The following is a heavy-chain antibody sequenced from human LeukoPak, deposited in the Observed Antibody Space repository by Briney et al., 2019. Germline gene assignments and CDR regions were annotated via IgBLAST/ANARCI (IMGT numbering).Heavy chain of an antibody. D-gene: IGHD3-10*01. Sequence: ASVKVSCKVSGYTLTELSMHWVRQAPGKGLEWMGGFDPEDGETIYAQKFQGRVTMTEDTSTDTAYMELSSLRSEDTAVYYCATDSYYYGSGPMDVWGKGTTVTISS. CDR2: FDPEDGET. J-gene: IGHJ6*03. CDR1: GYTLTELS. CDR3: ATDSYYYGSGPMDV. V-gene: IGHV1-24*01.